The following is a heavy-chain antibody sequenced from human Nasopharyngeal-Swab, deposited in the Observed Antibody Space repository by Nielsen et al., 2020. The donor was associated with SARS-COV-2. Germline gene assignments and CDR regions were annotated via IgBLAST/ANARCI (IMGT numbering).Heavy chain of an antibody. CDR1: GGSVSGSS. CDR3: ARGGLSYYYYPLDV. D-gene: IGHD2-21*01. CDR2: LTHDGST. V-gene: IGHV4-34*01. J-gene: IGHJ6*02. Sequence: ESLKISCGVYGGSVSGSSWSWIRQPPGRGLEWIGDLTHDGSTTYNASFRGRSAITSDRSSNQVSLRVNSMTAADSALYFCARGGLSYYYYPLDVWGQGTTVTVSS.